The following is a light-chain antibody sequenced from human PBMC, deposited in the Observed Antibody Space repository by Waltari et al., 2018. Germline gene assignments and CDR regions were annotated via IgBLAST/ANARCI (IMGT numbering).Light chain of an antibody. CDR2: EGS. V-gene: IGLV2-23*01. Sequence: QPALTKPASVSGSPGKSITISCPGTSSDVGSYNLFSWYHQHPGKAPKLMIYEGSNRPSGVSNRFSGSKSGNTASLTISGLQAEDEADYYCCSYAGSSTSVFGGGTKLTVL. J-gene: IGLJ3*02. CDR1: SSDVGSYNL. CDR3: CSYAGSSTSV.